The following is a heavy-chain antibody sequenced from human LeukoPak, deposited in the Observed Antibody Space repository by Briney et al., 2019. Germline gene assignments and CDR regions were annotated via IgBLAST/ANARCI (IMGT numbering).Heavy chain of an antibody. Sequence: PGRSLRLSCAASGFTFSSYAMHCVRQAPGKGLEWVAVISYDGSNKYYADSVKGRFTISRDNAKNSLYLQMNSLRAEDTAVYYCARAPTWELHPHFDYWGQGTLVTASS. CDR3: ARAPTWELHPHFDY. CDR2: ISYDGSNK. J-gene: IGHJ4*02. D-gene: IGHD1-26*01. V-gene: IGHV3-30-3*01. CDR1: GFTFSSYA.